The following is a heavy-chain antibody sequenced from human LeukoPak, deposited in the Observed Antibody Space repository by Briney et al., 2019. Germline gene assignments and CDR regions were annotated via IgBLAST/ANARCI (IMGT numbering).Heavy chain of an antibody. V-gene: IGHV3-23*01. Sequence: GGSLRLSCAASGFTFSSYGMSWVRQAPGKGLEWVSAISGSGGSTYYADSVKGRFTISRDNSKNTLYLQMNSLRAEDTAVYYCARADKPYYYDSSGENWGQGTLVTVSS. J-gene: IGHJ4*02. CDR1: GFTFSSYG. D-gene: IGHD3-22*01. CDR3: ARADKPYYYDSSGEN. CDR2: ISGSGGST.